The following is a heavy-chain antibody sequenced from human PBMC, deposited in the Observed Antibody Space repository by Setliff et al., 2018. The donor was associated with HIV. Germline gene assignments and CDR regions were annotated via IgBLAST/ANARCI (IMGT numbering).Heavy chain of an antibody. J-gene: IGHJ3*02. CDR2: IYYSGST. CDR1: TGSISRYY. Sequence: KPSETLSLTCTFSTGSISRYYWNWIRQPPGKGLEWIGYIYYSGSTNYNPSLKSRVTISLDTSKNQFSLNLSSVTAADTAVYYCARANSIKGYSYGPDAFDIWGQGTMVTVSS. V-gene: IGHV4-59*01. D-gene: IGHD5-18*01. CDR3: ARANSIKGYSYGPDAFDI.